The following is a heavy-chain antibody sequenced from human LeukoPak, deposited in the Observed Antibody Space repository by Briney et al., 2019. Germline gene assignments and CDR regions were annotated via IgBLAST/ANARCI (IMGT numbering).Heavy chain of an antibody. CDR1: GFTFSGYY. CDR2: ISSSGDAV. J-gene: IGHJ4*02. V-gene: IGHV3-48*01. CDR3: ARDRPGYYDSSGYSDY. Sequence: GGSLRLSCAASGFTFSGYYMNWVRQAPGKGLEWVSYISSSGDAVYYADSVKGRFTISRDNAKDSLFLQMNSLRAEDTAVYYCARDRPGYYDSSGYSDYWGQGTLVTVSS. D-gene: IGHD3-22*01.